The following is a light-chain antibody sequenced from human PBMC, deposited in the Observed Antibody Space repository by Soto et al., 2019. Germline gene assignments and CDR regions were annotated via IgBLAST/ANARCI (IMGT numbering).Light chain of an antibody. CDR2: DVN. V-gene: IGLV2-11*01. CDR3: CSYGGSYVV. Sequence: QSALTQPRSVSGSPGQSVTISFTGTSSDVGGYNYVSWYQQHPGKAPKLMIYDVNKWPSGVPDRFSGSKSGNTASLTISGLQAEDEADYYGCSYGGSYVVFGGGTKLTVL. J-gene: IGLJ2*01. CDR1: SSDVGGYNY.